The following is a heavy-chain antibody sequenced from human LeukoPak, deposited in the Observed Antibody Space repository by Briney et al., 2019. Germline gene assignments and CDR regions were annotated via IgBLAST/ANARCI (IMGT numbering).Heavy chain of an antibody. CDR2: ISSSSGTI. Sequence: PGGSLRLSCVASGFTFTSYTMNWIRQAPGKGPEWISYISSSSGTIYYADSVKGRFTISRNNAKNSVSLQMNSLRAEDTAVYYCASSEKYDFWSGSHQRAFDIWGQGTMVAVSS. CDR3: ASSEKYDFWSGSHQRAFDI. V-gene: IGHV3-48*01. D-gene: IGHD3-3*01. J-gene: IGHJ3*02. CDR1: GFTFTSYT.